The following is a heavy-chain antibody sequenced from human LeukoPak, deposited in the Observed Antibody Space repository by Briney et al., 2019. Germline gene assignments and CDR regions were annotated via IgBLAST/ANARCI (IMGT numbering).Heavy chain of an antibody. Sequence: SETLSLTCTVSGGSISSYYWSWIRQPPGKGLEWIGYIYYSGTTNYNPSLKSRVTISVDTSKNQFSLKLSSVTAADTAVYYCARAGNCGGDCYSFDYWGQGTLVTVSS. V-gene: IGHV4-59*01. CDR2: IYYSGTT. D-gene: IGHD2-21*02. CDR1: GGSISSYY. CDR3: ARAGNCGGDCYSFDY. J-gene: IGHJ4*02.